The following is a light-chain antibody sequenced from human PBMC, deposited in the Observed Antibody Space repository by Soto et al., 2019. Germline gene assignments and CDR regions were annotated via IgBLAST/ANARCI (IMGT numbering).Light chain of an antibody. CDR1: SSDVGAYNY. CDR2: DVT. J-gene: IGLJ1*01. V-gene: IGLV2-11*01. Sequence: QSVPTRPRSVSAARGQSITVSCTGTSSDVGAYNYVSWYQQHPGKVPKLMLYDVTKRPSGVPNRFSGSKSGNTASLTISGLQAEDEADYYCCSYVGTYSYVFGTGTKVTVL. CDR3: CSYVGTYSYV.